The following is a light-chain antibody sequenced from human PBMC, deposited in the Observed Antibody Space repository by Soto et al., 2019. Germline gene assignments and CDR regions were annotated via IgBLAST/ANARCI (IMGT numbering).Light chain of an antibody. CDR3: SSYTSSTPPHPV. Sequence: QSVLTQPASVSGSPGQSITISCTGTSSDAVGYNYVSWYQQHPGKAPKLMIYDVSNRPSGVSNRFSGSKSGNTASLTISGLQAEDEADYYCSSYTSSTPPHPVSGPVTKVTV. J-gene: IGLJ1*01. V-gene: IGLV2-14*01. CDR1: SSDAVGYNY. CDR2: DVS.